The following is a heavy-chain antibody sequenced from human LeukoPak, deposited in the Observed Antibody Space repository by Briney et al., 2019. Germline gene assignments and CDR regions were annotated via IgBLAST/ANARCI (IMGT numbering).Heavy chain of an antibody. CDR2: IYYSGST. CDR3: ARLFYDFWSGHYYYYMDV. Sequence: SETLSLTCTVSGGSISSYYWSWIRQPPGKGLEWIAYIYYSGSTNYNPSLKSRVTISVDTSKNQFSLKLSSVTAADTAVYYCARLFYDFWSGHYYYYMDVWGKGTTVTVSS. D-gene: IGHD3-3*01. CDR1: GGSISSYY. J-gene: IGHJ6*03. V-gene: IGHV4-59*01.